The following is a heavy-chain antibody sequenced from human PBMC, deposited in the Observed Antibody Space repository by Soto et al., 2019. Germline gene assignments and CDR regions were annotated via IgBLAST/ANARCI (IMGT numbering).Heavy chain of an antibody. CDR3: TKVTAIDYIDC. CDR2: IKSKTDGGTT. Sequence: GGSLRLSCAASGFSFNIAWMNWVRQAPGKGLEWVGRIKSKTDGGTTDYAAPAKGRFNISRDDSKNTVYLQMNSLKIEDTAVYYCTKVTAIDYIDCWGQGTLVTVSS. V-gene: IGHV3-15*01. D-gene: IGHD3-9*01. J-gene: IGHJ4*02. CDR1: GFSFNIAW.